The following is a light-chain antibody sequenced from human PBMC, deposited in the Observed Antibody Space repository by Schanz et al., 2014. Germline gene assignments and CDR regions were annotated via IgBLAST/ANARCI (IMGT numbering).Light chain of an antibody. V-gene: IGLV1-40*01. Sequence: QSVLTQPPSVSAAPGQKVTISCSGSSSNIENNYVSWYQQFPGTAPKLLIYGNSNRPSGVPDRFSGSNSGTSSSLALSGLQSEDEADYYCCSYAGSSTSWVFGGGTKLTVL. CDR3: CSYAGSSTSWV. CDR1: SSNIENNY. J-gene: IGLJ3*02. CDR2: GNS.